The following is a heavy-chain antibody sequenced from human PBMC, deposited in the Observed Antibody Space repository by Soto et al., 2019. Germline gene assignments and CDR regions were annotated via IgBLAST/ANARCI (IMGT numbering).Heavy chain of an antibody. J-gene: IGHJ5*02. CDR3: SGYNFVPKVKNWFDP. V-gene: IGHV4-31*03. D-gene: IGHD1-20*01. CDR1: GGSISSGGYY. Sequence: SETLSLTCTVSGGSISSGGYYWSWIRQHPGKGLEWIGYIYYSGSTYYNPSLKSRVTISVDTSKNQFSLKLSSVTAADTAVYYCSGYNFVPKVKNWFDPWGQGTLVTVPS. CDR2: IYYSGST.